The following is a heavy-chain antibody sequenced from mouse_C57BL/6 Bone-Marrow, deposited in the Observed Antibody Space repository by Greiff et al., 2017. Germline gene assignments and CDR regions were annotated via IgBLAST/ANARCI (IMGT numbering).Heavy chain of an antibody. CDR3: ARRNPYYYGSSLYYFDY. CDR1: GFTFSSYG. V-gene: IGHV5-6*02. Sequence: EVKLVESGGDLVKPGGSLKLSCAASGFTFSSYGMSWVRQTPDKRLEWVATISSGGSYTYYPDSVKGRFTISRDNAKNTLYLQMSSLKSEDTAMYYFARRNPYYYGSSLYYFDYWGQGTTLTVSS. CDR2: ISSGGSYT. J-gene: IGHJ2*01. D-gene: IGHD1-1*01.